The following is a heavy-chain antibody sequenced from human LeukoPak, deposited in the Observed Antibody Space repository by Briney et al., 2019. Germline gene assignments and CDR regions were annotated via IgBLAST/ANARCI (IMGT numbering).Heavy chain of an antibody. Sequence: TSETLSLTCAVYGGSFSGYYWSWIRQPPGKGLEWIGEINHSGSTNYNPSLKSRVTISVDTSKNQFSLKLSSVTAADTAVYYCARRGRYSYAPKQGFDYWGQGTLVTVSS. CDR3: ARRGRYSYAPKQGFDY. CDR1: GGSFSGYY. CDR2: INHSGST. D-gene: IGHD5-18*01. V-gene: IGHV4-34*01. J-gene: IGHJ4*02.